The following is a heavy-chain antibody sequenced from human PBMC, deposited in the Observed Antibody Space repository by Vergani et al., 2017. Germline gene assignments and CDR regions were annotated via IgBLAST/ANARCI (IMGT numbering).Heavy chain of an antibody. CDR1: GFTFSSYG. Sequence: QVQLVESGGGVVQPGRSLRLSCAASGFTFSSYGMHWVRQAPGKGLEWVAVIWYDGSNKYYADSVKGRFTISRDNSKNTLYLQMNSLRAEDTAVYYCARDNDDYDSSGYPWWGQGTLVTVSS. CDR3: ARDNDDYDSSGYPW. J-gene: IGHJ4*02. V-gene: IGHV3-33*01. D-gene: IGHD3-22*01. CDR2: IWYDGSNK.